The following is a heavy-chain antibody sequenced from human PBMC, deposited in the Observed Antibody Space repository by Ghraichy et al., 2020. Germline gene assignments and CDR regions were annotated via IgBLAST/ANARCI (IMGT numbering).Heavy chain of an antibody. CDR3: ARGPYIAARSYYYYGMDV. J-gene: IGHJ6*02. D-gene: IGHD6-6*01. CDR2: INHSGST. CDR1: GGSFSGYY. Sequence: GSLRLSCAVYGGSFSGYYWSWIRQPPGKGLEWIGEINHSGSTNYNPSLKSRVTISVDTSKNQFSLKLSSVTAADTAVYYCARGPYIAARSYYYYGMDVWGQGTTVTVSS. V-gene: IGHV4-34*01.